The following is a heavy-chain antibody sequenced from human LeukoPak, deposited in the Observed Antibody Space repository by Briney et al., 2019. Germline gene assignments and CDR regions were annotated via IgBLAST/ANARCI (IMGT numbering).Heavy chain of an antibody. J-gene: IGHJ5*02. CDR2: IQNDGNNK. V-gene: IGHV3-30*02. Sequence: GGSLRLSCAASGFTFSSNGMHWVRQAPGKGLECVAFIQNDGNNKKYADSVKGRFTISRDNAKNSLYLQMNSLRAEDTAVYYCARDSSPITIFGVVELDPWGQGTLATVSS. D-gene: IGHD3-3*01. CDR3: ARDSSPITIFGVVELDP. CDR1: GFTFSSNG.